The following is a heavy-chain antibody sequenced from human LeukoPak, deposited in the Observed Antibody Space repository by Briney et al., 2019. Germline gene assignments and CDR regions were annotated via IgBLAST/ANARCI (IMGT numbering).Heavy chain of an antibody. Sequence: VASVKVSCKASGYTFTSYDINWVRQATGQGLEWMGWMNPNSGNTGYAQKFQGRVTITRNTSISTAYMELSSLRSEDTAVYYCARNMVRGVISAYYYYYMDVWGKGTTVTVSS. D-gene: IGHD3-10*01. CDR3: ARNMVRGVISAYYYYYMDV. V-gene: IGHV1-8*03. CDR1: GYTFTSYD. CDR2: MNPNSGNT. J-gene: IGHJ6*03.